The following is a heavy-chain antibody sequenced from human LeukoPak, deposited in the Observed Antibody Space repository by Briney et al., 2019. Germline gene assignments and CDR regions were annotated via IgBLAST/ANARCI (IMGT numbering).Heavy chain of an antibody. J-gene: IGHJ4*02. Sequence: SETLSLTCIVSGGSISSGSYSWVWIRQPPGKGLEWIGTIYVAGRKDFDSGRTDVTPSLMSRVTISVDTSKNQFSLKLSSVTAADTAVYYCASWGSYRSHYFDYWGQGTLVTVSS. CDR1: GGSISSGSYS. CDR3: ASWGSYRSHYFDY. V-gene: IGHV4-39*07. CDR2: IYVAGRKDFDSGRT. D-gene: IGHD3-16*02.